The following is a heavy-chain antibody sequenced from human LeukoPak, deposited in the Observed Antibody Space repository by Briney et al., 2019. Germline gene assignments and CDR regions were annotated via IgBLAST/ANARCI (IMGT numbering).Heavy chain of an antibody. D-gene: IGHD3-9*01. CDR2: INPSGGST. V-gene: IGHV1-46*01. J-gene: IGHJ3*02. CDR1: GYTFTSYY. CDR3: ARTRGSRYFDWYKDAFDI. Sequence: ASVKVSCKASGYTFTSYYMHWVRQAPGQGLEWMGIINPSGGSTSYAQKFQGRVTMTRDTSTSTVYMELSRLRSDDTAVYYCARTRGSRYFDWYKDAFDIWGQGTMVTVSS.